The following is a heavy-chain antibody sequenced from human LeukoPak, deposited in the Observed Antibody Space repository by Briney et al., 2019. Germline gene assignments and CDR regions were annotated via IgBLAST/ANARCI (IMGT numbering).Heavy chain of an antibody. J-gene: IGHJ4*02. CDR1: GGSFSGYY. CDR3: ALEERTVHY. V-gene: IGHV4-34*01. Sequence: SETLSLTCAVYGGSFSGYYWSWIRQPPGKGLEWIGEINHSGSTNYNPSLKSRVTISVDTSKNQFSLKLSSVTAADTAVYYCALEERTVHYWGQGTLVTVSS. CDR2: INHSGST. D-gene: IGHD3-10*01.